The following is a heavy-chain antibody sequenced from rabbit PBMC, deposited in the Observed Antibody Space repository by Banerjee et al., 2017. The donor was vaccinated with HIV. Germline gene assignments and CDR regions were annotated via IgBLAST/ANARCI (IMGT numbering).Heavy chain of an antibody. V-gene: IGHV1S45*01. J-gene: IGHJ4*01. CDR3: ARGDLTGLNL. CDR1: GFSLNNKW. Sequence: QEQLEESGGDLVKPEGSLTLTCTASGFSLNNKWMYWVRQAPGKGLEWIACIYFDSGSPYYASWADGRFTISKTSSTTVTLQVTTLTDADTATYFCARGDLTGLNLWGPGTLVTIS. CDR2: IYFDSGSP. D-gene: IGHD2-1*01.